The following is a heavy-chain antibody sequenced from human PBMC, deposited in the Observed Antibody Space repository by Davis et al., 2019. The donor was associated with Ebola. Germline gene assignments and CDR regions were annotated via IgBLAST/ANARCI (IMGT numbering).Heavy chain of an antibody. CDR2: ISAYNGNT. Sequence: ASVKVSCKASGYTFTSYGISWVRQAPGQGLEWMGWISAYNGNTNYAQKLQGRVTVTTETSTSTAYMELRSLRSDDTAGYYCARARIGATEASDYWGQGTLVTVSS. CDR3: ARARIGATEASDY. J-gene: IGHJ4*02. CDR1: GYTFTSYG. V-gene: IGHV1-18*01. D-gene: IGHD1-26*01.